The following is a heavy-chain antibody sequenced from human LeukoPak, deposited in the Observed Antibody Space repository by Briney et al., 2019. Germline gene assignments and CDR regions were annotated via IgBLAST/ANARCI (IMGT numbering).Heavy chain of an antibody. CDR3: ARGPPRPNYDFWSGYYTRSAFDY. Sequence: SETLSLTCAVYGGSFSGYYWSLIRQPPGKGLEWIGEINHSGSTNYNPSLKSRVTISVDTSKNQFSLKLSSVTAADTAVYYCARGPPRPNYDFWSGYYTRSAFDYWGQGTLVTVSS. V-gene: IGHV4-34*01. CDR2: INHSGST. CDR1: GGSFSGYY. D-gene: IGHD3-3*01. J-gene: IGHJ4*02.